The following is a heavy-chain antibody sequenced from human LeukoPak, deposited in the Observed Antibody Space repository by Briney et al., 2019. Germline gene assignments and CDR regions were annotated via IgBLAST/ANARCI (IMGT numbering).Heavy chain of an antibody. D-gene: IGHD6-19*01. Sequence: PGGSLRLSCAASGFTFSSYGMHWVRQAPGKGLEWVAVISYDGSNKYYADSVKGRFTISRDNSKNTLYLQMNSLRAEDTAVYYCAKVRPQWLVTYGMDVWGQGTTVTVSS. CDR2: ISYDGSNK. V-gene: IGHV3-30*18. CDR3: AKVRPQWLVTYGMDV. J-gene: IGHJ6*02. CDR1: GFTFSSYG.